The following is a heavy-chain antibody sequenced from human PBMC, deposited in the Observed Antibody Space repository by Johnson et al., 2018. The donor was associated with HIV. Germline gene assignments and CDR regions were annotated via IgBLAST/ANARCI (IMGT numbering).Heavy chain of an antibody. CDR1: GFTFSSYG. D-gene: IGHD3-10*01. J-gene: IGHJ3*02. CDR3: ARDPYGSGPYVAFDI. Sequence: QVQLVESGGGVVQPGGSLRLSCAASGFTFSSYGMHWVRQAPGKGLEWVAFIRYDGSNKYYADSMKGRFTISRDNSKNTLYLQMNSLRAEDTAVYYCARDPYGSGPYVAFDIWGQGTMVTVSS. CDR2: IRYDGSNK. V-gene: IGHV3-30*02.